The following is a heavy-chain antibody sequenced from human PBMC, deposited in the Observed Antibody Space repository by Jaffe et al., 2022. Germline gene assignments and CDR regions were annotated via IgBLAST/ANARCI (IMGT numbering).Heavy chain of an antibody. Sequence: EVQLVESGGGLVQPGGSLRLSCAASGFTFSSYEMNWVRQAPGKGLEWVSYISSSGSTIYYADSVKGRFTISRDNAKNSLYLQMNSLRAEDTAVYYCARRAYYDYVWGSYREFDAFDIWGQGTMVTVSS. V-gene: IGHV3-48*03. J-gene: IGHJ3*02. CDR2: ISSSGSTI. D-gene: IGHD3-16*02. CDR1: GFTFSSYE. CDR3: ARRAYYDYVWGSYREFDAFDI.